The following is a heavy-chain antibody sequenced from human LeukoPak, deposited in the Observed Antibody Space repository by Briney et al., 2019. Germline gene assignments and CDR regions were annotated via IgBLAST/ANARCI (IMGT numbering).Heavy chain of an antibody. CDR3: ARGRGGSGFYGLDV. CDR2: IKEDGSET. CDR1: GFIFKKYW. Sequence: GESLRLSCAASGFIFKKYWMNWVRQVPGKGLECLANIKEDGSETYYADSVKGRFTISRDNAKNSLYLQMNSLRAEDTAVYYCARGRGGSGFYGLDVRGQGTTVTVSS. J-gene: IGHJ6*02. D-gene: IGHD3-10*01. V-gene: IGHV3-7*01.